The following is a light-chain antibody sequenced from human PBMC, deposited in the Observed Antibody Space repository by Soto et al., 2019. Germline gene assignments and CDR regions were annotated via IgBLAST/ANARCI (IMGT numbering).Light chain of an antibody. J-gene: IGLJ3*02. Sequence: QSALTQPASVSGSPGQSITISCTGASSDVGDYNYVSWYQEHPGQVPKLIIFEVTTRPSGVSDRFSGSRSGSTASLTLSGLQAEDEADYYCLSHTGSRTLFGGGTKVTVL. CDR3: LSHTGSRTL. CDR2: EVT. CDR1: SSDVGDYNY. V-gene: IGLV2-14*01.